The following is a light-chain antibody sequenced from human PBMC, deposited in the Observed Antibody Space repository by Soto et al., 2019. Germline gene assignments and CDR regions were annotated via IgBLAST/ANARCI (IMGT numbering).Light chain of an antibody. CDR3: MQALQTPLT. J-gene: IGKJ5*01. V-gene: IGKV2-28*01. Sequence: DIVMTQSPLSLPVTPGEPASISCRSSQSLLHSDGYNYLDWYLQKPGQSPQILIYFGSNRASGVPDRFSVSGSGTDFTLKISRVEAEDVGIYYCMQALQTPLTLGQGTRMETK. CDR1: QSLLHSDGYNY. CDR2: FGS.